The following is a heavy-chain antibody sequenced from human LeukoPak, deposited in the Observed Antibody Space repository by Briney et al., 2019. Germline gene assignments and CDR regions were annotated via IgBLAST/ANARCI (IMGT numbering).Heavy chain of an antibody. J-gene: IGHJ4*02. CDR1: GGSVSSSSYY. Sequence: PSETLSLTYTVSGGSVSSSSYYWGWIRQPPGKGLEWIGNIYYSGSTYYNPSLKSRVTISVETSKNQFSLKLSSVTAADTAVYYCARTSLWFGELLVDYWGQGTLVTVSS. V-gene: IGHV4-39*01. D-gene: IGHD3-10*01. CDR3: ARTSLWFGELLVDY. CDR2: IYYSGST.